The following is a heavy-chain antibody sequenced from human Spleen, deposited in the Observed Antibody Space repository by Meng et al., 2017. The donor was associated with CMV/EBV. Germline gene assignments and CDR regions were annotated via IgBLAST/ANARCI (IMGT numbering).Heavy chain of an antibody. CDR2: IITYNGNT. CDR1: GYTFTSYG. J-gene: IGHJ4*02. CDR3: ARAQGYFDY. V-gene: IGHV1-18*01. Sequence: ASVKVSCKASGYTFTSYGISWVRQAPGQGLEWMGWIITYNGNTNYAQKLQGRVTMTTDTSTSTAHMELRSLRSDDTAVYYCARAQGYFDYWGQGTLVTVSS.